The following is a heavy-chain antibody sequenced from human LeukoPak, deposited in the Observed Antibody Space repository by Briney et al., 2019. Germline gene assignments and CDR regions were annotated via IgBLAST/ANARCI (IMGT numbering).Heavy chain of an antibody. D-gene: IGHD3-16*01. CDR1: GYSFTGYF. CDR3: ARRFYYAMDV. J-gene: IGHJ6*02. CDR2: INTNSGDT. V-gene: IGHV1-2*02. Sequence: SVKVSCKASGYSFTGYFMQCVRQAPGQGLEWMGWINTNSGDTNYAQKFQGRVTMTRDTSISTAYMELSRLRSDDAAVYYCARRFYYAMDVWGQGTTVTVSS.